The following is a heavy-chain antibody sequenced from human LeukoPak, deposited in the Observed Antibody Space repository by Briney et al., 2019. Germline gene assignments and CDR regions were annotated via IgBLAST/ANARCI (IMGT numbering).Heavy chain of an antibody. J-gene: IGHJ4*02. V-gene: IGHV1-2*02. D-gene: IGHD4-17*01. CDR2: INPNSGGT. CDR3: AGALGTTHGDY. CDR1: GYTFTGYY. Sequence: ASVKVSCNASGYTFTGYYMHWVRQAPGQGLEWMGWINPNSGGTNYAQKFQGRVTMTRDTSISTAYMELSRLRSDDTAVCYCAGALGTTHGDYWGQGTLVTVSS.